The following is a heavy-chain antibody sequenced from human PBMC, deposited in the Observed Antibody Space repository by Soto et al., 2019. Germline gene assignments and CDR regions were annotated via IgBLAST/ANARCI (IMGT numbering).Heavy chain of an antibody. Sequence: EVQLVESGGGLVQPGGSLRLSCAASGFTVSSNYMSWVRQAPGKGLEWVSVIYSGGSTYYADSVKGRFTISRDNSKNTLYLQMNSLRAEDTAVYYCAREYGDYYYYYMDVWGKGTTVTVSS. J-gene: IGHJ6*03. CDR1: GFTVSSNY. CDR2: IYSGGST. D-gene: IGHD4-17*01. V-gene: IGHV3-66*01. CDR3: AREYGDYYYYYMDV.